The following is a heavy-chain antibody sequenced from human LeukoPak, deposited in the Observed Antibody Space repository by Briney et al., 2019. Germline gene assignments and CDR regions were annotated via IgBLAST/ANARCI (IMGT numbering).Heavy chain of an antibody. Sequence: SETLSLTCAVYDGSFSGYYWSWIRQPPGKGLEWIGEINHSGSTNYNPSLKSRVTISVDTSKNQFSLKLSSVTAADTAVYYCARPPYSSSWLYFDYWGQGTLVTVSS. CDR1: DGSFSGYY. CDR3: ARPPYSSSWLYFDY. J-gene: IGHJ4*02. D-gene: IGHD6-13*01. V-gene: IGHV4-34*01. CDR2: INHSGST.